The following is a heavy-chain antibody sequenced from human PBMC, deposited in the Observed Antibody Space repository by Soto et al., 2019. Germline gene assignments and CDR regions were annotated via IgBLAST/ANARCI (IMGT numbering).Heavy chain of an antibody. CDR3: ANDLGPIYYDFWSGPYGMDV. CDR1: GFTFSSYG. Sequence: GGSLRLSCAASGFTFSSYGMHWVRQAPGRGLEWVAVIWYDGSNKYYADSVKGRFTISRDNSKNTLYLQMNSLRAEDTAVYYCANDLGPIYYDFWSGPYGMDVWGQWTTVTVSS. J-gene: IGHJ6*02. CDR2: IWYDGSNK. V-gene: IGHV3-30*02. D-gene: IGHD3-3*01.